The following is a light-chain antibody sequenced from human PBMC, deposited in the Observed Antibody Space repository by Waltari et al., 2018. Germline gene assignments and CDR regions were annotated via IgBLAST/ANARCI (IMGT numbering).Light chain of an antibody. Sequence: DIVMTQSPDSLTVSLGERAIINCKSSQSVLYSSNNKNYLAWYQQKLGQPPKLLIYWASTRESGVPDRFSGSGSGTDFTLTISSLQAEDVAVYYCQQYYSTPMTFGQGTKVEIK. CDR2: WAS. J-gene: IGKJ1*01. CDR1: QSVLYSSNNKNY. V-gene: IGKV4-1*01. CDR3: QQYYSTPMT.